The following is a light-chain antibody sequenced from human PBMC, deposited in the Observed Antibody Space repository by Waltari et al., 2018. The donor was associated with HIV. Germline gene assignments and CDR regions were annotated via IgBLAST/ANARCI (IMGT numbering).Light chain of an antibody. CDR2: WAS. Sequence: IVMTQSPESLAVSLGERATINCKSRQSVLYSSNNKNYLAWYQQKPGQPPKLLIYWASTRESGVPDRFSGSGSGTDFTLTISSLQTEDVAVYYCQQYYSNSYTFGQGTKLEIK. CDR1: QSVLYSSNNKNY. J-gene: IGKJ2*01. CDR3: QQYYSNSYT. V-gene: IGKV4-1*01.